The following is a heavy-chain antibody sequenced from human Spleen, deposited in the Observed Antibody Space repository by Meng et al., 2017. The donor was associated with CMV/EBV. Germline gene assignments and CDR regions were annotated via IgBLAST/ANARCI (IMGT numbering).Heavy chain of an antibody. CDR2: IKSKADGGTA. J-gene: IGHJ6*02. Sequence: WIPWVRQAPGKGLEWVGRIKSKADGGTADYTAPVKTRFTISSDDSKNTLYLQMNSLKPEDTAVYYCTTDLGWFGESQSSYYYGMDVWGQGTTVTVSS. CDR3: TTDLGWFGESQSSYYYGMDV. CDR1: W. D-gene: IGHD3-10*01. V-gene: IGHV3-15*01.